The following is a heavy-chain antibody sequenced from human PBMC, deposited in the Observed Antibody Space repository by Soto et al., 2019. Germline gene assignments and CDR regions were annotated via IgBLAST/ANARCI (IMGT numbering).Heavy chain of an antibody. CDR1: GFTFSSYA. Sequence: PGGSLRLSCAASGFTFSSYAMHWVRQAPGKGLEWVAVISYDGSNKYYADSVKGRFTISRDNSKNTLYLQMNSLRAEDTAVYYCTTPGLEPPYCVYWGQGTLVTVSS. V-gene: IGHV3-30-3*01. J-gene: IGHJ4*02. CDR3: TTPGLEPPYCVY. D-gene: IGHD1-1*01. CDR2: ISYDGSNK.